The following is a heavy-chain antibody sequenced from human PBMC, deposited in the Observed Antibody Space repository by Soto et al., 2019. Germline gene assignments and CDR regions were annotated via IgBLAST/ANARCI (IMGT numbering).Heavy chain of an antibody. D-gene: IGHD3-10*01. CDR2: ISPMFGAA. CDR3: AREVQVHTPAFVY. CDR1: GGTFNTYA. J-gene: IGHJ4*02. Sequence: QVQLVQSGAEMKKPGSSVKVSCQSSGGTFNTYAMNWVRQAPGQGPEWMGDISPMFGAANYAPKFQGRVTITADEYTGTSYMQLISLTSEDTAIYFCAREVQVHTPAFVYWGQGTLVTVSS. V-gene: IGHV1-69*19.